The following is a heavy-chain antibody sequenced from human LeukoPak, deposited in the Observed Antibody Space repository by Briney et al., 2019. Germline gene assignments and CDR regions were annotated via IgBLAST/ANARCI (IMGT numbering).Heavy chain of an antibody. V-gene: IGHV3-30*02. J-gene: IGHJ4*02. D-gene: IGHD5-24*01. CDR2: IRYDGSNK. CDR1: GFTFSSYG. Sequence: PGGSLRLSCAASGFTFSSYGMHWVRQAPGKGLEWVAFIRYDGSNKYYADSVKGRFTISRDNSKNTLYLQMNSLRAEDTAVYYCAKGPPVEMATPYYFDYWGQGTLVTVSS. CDR3: AKGPPVEMATPYYFDY.